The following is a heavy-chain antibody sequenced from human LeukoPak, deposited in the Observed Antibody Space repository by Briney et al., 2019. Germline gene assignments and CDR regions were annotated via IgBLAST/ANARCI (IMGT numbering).Heavy chain of an antibody. CDR3: ARDREGSRDAFDI. CDR2: IKQDGSEK. Sequence: PGGSLRLSCAASGFTFSSYWMHWVRQAPGKGLELVANIKQDGSEKFYGDSVKGRFTISRDNAKNSLYLQMNSLRAEDTAVYYCARDREGSRDAFDIWGQGTMVTVSS. J-gene: IGHJ3*02. V-gene: IGHV3-7*01. CDR1: GFTFSSYW. D-gene: IGHD1-26*01.